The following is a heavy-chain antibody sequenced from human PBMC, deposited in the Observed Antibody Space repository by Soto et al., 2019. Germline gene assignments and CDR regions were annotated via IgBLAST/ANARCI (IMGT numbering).Heavy chain of an antibody. Sequence: SETLSLTCTVSGGSISSYYWSWIRQPPGKGLEWIGYIYYSGSTNYNPSLKSRVTISVDTSKNQFSLKLSSVTAADTAVYYCARTPATRVVDPYYYYYMDVWGKGTTVTVSS. D-gene: IGHD2-15*01. CDR3: ARTPATRVVDPYYYYYMDV. CDR2: IYYSGST. V-gene: IGHV4-59*01. CDR1: GGSISSYY. J-gene: IGHJ6*03.